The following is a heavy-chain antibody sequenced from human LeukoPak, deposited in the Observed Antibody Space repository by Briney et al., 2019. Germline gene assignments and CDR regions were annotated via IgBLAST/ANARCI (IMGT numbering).Heavy chain of an antibody. J-gene: IGHJ5*02. CDR3: ARDLGYYGSGNHRAPFDP. V-gene: IGHV4-39*07. CDR1: GGSISSSSYY. CDR2: IYYSGST. Sequence: PSETLSLTCTVSGGSISSSSYYWGWIRQPPGKGLEWIGSIYYSGSTYYNPSLKSRVTISVDTSKNQFSLKLSSVTAADTAVYYCARDLGYYGSGNHRAPFDPWGQGTLVTVSS. D-gene: IGHD3-10*01.